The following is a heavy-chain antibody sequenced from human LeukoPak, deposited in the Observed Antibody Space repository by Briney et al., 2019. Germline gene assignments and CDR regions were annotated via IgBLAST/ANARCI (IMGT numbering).Heavy chain of an antibody. V-gene: IGHV3-48*04. J-gene: IGHJ4*02. Sequence: GGSLRLSCAASGFSFSIYSMNWVRQAPGKGLEWVSYISGSSSTIYYVDSVKGRFTISRDNTKNSLYLQMNSLRVEDTAVFYCARDQYDTWSRRGNFDSWGQGTLVIVSS. CDR1: GFSFSIYS. D-gene: IGHD3-3*01. CDR3: ARDQYDTWSRRGNFDS. CDR2: ISGSSSTI.